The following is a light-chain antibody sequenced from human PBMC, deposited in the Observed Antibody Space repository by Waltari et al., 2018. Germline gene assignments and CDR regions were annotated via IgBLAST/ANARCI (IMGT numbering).Light chain of an antibody. Sequence: EIVLTQSPATLSLSPGERATLSCRARQTVSSYLAWYQQKPGQAPRLLIYDASNRATGISARFSGSGSGTAFTLTIRSLEPEDFAVYYCQQRSNWPITFGQGTRLEIK. CDR2: DAS. J-gene: IGKJ5*01. CDR3: QQRSNWPIT. CDR1: QTVSSY. V-gene: IGKV3-11*01.